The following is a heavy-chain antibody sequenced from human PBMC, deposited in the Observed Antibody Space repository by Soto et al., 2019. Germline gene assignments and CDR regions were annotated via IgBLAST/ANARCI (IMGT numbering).Heavy chain of an antibody. CDR2: IIPIFGTA. CDR1: GGTFSSYA. CDR3: ARNGERWLQSWSDP. J-gene: IGHJ5*02. D-gene: IGHD5-12*01. V-gene: IGHV1-69*12. Sequence: QVQLVQSGAEVKKPGSSVKVSCKASGGTFSSYAISWVRQAPGQGLEWMGGIIPIFGTANYAQKFQGRVTITADESTSKADMELSSLRSEDTAVYYWARNGERWLQSWSDPWGQGTLVTVSS.